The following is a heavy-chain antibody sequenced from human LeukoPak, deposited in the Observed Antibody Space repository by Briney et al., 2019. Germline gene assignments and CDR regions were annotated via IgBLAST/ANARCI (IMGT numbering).Heavy chain of an antibody. V-gene: IGHV3-7*01. CDR1: GFTFSSYW. CDR2: IRQDGSEK. D-gene: IGHD6-13*01. CDR3: ARVRNWYPSGPFDY. Sequence: PGGSLRLSCAASGFTFSSYWMSWVRQAPGKGLEWVANIRQDGSEKYYVDSVKGRFTISRDNAKNSLYLQMNSLRAEDTAVYYCARVRNWYPSGPFDYWGQGTLVTVSS. J-gene: IGHJ4*02.